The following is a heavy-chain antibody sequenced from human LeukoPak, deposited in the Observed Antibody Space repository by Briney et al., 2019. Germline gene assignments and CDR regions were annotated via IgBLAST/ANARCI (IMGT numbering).Heavy chain of an antibody. Sequence: ASVKVSCKASGYTFTSYGISWVRQAPGQGLEWMGWISAYNGNTNYAQKLQGRVTMTTDTSTSTAYMELRSLRSDDTAVYYCARVVIVVIPAAIYYGMDVWGQGTTVTVSS. J-gene: IGHJ6*02. D-gene: IGHD2-2*01. CDR3: ARVVIVVIPAAIYYGMDV. V-gene: IGHV1-18*01. CDR2: ISAYNGNT. CDR1: GYTFTSYG.